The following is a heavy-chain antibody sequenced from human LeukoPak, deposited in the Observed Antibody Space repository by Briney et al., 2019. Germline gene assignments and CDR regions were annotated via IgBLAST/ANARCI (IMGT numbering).Heavy chain of an antibody. J-gene: IGHJ4*02. CDR2: IYYSGST. Sequence: SETLSLTCTVSGGSISSYYWSWIRQPPGKGLEWIGYIYYSGSTNYNPSLKSRVTISVDTSKNQFSLKLSSVTAADTAVYYCARLSPANSLLDYWGQGTLVTVSS. CDR3: ARLSPANSLLDY. CDR1: GGSISSYY. D-gene: IGHD3-3*02. V-gene: IGHV4-59*08.